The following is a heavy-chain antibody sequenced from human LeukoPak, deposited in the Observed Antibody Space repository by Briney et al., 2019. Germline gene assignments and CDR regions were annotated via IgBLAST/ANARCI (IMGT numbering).Heavy chain of an antibody. J-gene: IGHJ3*02. CDR3: ARLSGGSALRNDAFHI. V-gene: IGHV5-51*01. Sequence: GESLKISCKCSGYTFAIYWIAWVRQMPGKGLEWMGIVYPDNSKAIYSPSFQGQVTISADKSNNTAYLQWSSLKASDTAIYYCARLSGGSALRNDAFHIWGEGTMVTVSS. D-gene: IGHD1-26*01. CDR2: VYPDNSKA. CDR1: GYTFAIYW.